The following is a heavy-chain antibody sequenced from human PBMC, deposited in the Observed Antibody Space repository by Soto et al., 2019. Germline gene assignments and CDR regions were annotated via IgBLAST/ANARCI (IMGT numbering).Heavy chain of an antibody. CDR3: ARAQNYGSGPYYFDY. J-gene: IGHJ4*02. V-gene: IGHV4-30-4*01. CDR1: GGSISSGDYY. CDR2: IYYSGST. D-gene: IGHD3-10*01. Sequence: PSETLSLTCTVSGGSISSGDYYWTWVRQPPGRGLEWIGYIYYSGSTYYNPSLKSRVTISVDTSKNHFSLKLYSVTAADTAVYYCARAQNYGSGPYYFDYWGQGTLVTVSS.